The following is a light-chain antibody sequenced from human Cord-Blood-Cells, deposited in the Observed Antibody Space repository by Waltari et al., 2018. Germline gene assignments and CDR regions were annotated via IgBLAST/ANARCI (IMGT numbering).Light chain of an antibody. V-gene: IGKV3-20*01. CDR3: QQYGSSPYS. CDR1: QSVSSSY. CDR2: GAS. Sequence: ENVLTQSPGTLSLSPGERATPSCRASQSVSSSYLAGYQQKPGQAPRLLIYGASSRATGIPDRFSGSGSGTDFTLTISRLEPEDCAVYYCQQYGSSPYSFGQGTKLEIK. J-gene: IGKJ2*03.